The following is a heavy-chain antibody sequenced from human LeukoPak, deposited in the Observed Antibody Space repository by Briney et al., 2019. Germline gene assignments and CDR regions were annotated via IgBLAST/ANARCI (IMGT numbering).Heavy chain of an antibody. CDR2: INPNSGGT. Sequence: ASVKVSCKASGYTFTGYYMHWVRQAPGQGLEWMGWINPNSGGTNYAQKFQGRVTMTRDTSISTAYMELSRLRSDDTAVYYCARVAAGIQLWLRARNWFDPWGQGTLVTVSS. CDR3: ARVAAGIQLWLRARNWFDP. CDR1: GYTFTGYY. V-gene: IGHV1-2*02. D-gene: IGHD5-18*01. J-gene: IGHJ5*02.